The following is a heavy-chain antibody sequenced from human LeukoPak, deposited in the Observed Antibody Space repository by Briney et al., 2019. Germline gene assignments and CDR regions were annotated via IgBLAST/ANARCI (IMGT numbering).Heavy chain of an antibody. J-gene: IGHJ4*02. CDR3: ARGAVGATPLNY. D-gene: IGHD1-26*01. CDR2: IYYSGST. V-gene: IGHV4-59*01. CDR1: GGSISSYY. Sequence: SETLSLNCTVPGGSISSYYWSWIRQPTGKGLEWIGYIYYSGSTNYNPSLKSRVTIPVDTSKNQFSLKLSSVTAADTAVYYCARGAVGATPLNYWGQGTLVTVSS.